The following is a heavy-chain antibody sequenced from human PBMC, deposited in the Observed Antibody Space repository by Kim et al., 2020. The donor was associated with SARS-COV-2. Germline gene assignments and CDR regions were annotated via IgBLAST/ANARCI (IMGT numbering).Heavy chain of an antibody. Sequence: TTSYADSVKVRFTIARDNAKHTLYLQMNSLRAEDTAVYYCPMANGYYFDYWGQGTLVTVSS. V-gene: IGHV3-74*01. CDR3: PMANGYYFDY. J-gene: IGHJ4*02. CDR2: TT.